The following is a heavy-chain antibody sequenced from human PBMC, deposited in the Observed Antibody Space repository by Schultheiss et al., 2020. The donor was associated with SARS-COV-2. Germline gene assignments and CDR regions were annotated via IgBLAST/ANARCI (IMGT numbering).Heavy chain of an antibody. D-gene: IGHD3-22*01. CDR3: VRDDGGYFRTSWFDP. CDR2: FHSSGTT. Sequence: SQTLSLTCTVSGGPISSFYWSWIRQPAGKGLEWIGRFHSSGTTNYNPSLKSRVTMSADTSKNQFSLKLSSVTAADTAVYYCVRDDGGYFRTSWFDPWGQGARVTVAS. J-gene: IGHJ5*02. CDR1: GGPISSFY. V-gene: IGHV4-4*07.